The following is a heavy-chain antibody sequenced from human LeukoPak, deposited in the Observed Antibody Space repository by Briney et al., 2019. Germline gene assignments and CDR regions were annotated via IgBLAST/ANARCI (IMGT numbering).Heavy chain of an antibody. CDR3: ARCKHDYGHYYFDY. CDR2: TYPGDSDT. J-gene: IGHJ4*02. Sequence: GESLKISCKGSGYSFTSYWIGWVRQMPGKGLEWMGITYPGDSDTRYSPSFQGQATISADKSISTAYLQWSSLKASDTAMYYCARCKHDYGHYYFDYWGQGTLVTVSS. D-gene: IGHD4-17*01. CDR1: GYSFTSYW. V-gene: IGHV5-51*01.